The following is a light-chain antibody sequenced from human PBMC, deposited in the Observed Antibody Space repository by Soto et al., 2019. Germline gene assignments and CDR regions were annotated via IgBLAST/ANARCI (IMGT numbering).Light chain of an antibody. CDR1: SSDVGGYNY. Sequence: HSALTQPRSVSGSPGQSVTISCTGTSSDVGGYNYVSWYQQHPGKAPKLMIYDVSKRPSGVPDRFSGSKSADTASLTISGLQADDEADYYCCSYAGSYTFVFGAGTKLTVL. CDR2: DVS. V-gene: IGLV2-11*01. CDR3: CSYAGSYTFV. J-gene: IGLJ1*01.